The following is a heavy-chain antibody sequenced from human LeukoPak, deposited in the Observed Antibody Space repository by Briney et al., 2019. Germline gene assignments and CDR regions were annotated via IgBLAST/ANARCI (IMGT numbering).Heavy chain of an antibody. J-gene: IGHJ4*02. Sequence: SGTLSLTCAVSGVSIISTNWWTWVRQPPGKGLEWIGEIYHSGSTNYNPSLKSQVTMSVDKSKNQFSLKVSSVTAADTAVYYCAGRISDFSSDYWGQGTLVTVSS. CDR2: IYHSGST. CDR1: GVSIISTNW. CDR3: AGRISDFSSDY. V-gene: IGHV4-4*02. D-gene: IGHD3-3*01.